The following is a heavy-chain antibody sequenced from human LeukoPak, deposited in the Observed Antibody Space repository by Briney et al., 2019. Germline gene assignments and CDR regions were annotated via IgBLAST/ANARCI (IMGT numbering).Heavy chain of an antibody. J-gene: IGHJ4*02. CDR3: AKEDNDYGDVDY. D-gene: IGHD4-17*01. CDR1: GFTFSDYY. V-gene: IGHV3-11*01. Sequence: GGSLRLSCAASGFTFSDYYMSWIRQAPGKGLEWVSYISSSGSTIYYADSVKGRFTISRDNSKNTLYLQMNSLRAEDTAVYYCAKEDNDYGDVDYWGQGTLVTVSS. CDR2: ISSSGSTI.